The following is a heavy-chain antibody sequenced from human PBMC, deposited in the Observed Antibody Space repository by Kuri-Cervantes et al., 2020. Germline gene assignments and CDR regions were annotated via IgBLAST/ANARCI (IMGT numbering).Heavy chain of an antibody. Sequence: GESLKISCAASGFTFDDYAMHWVRQAPGKGLEWVSLISWDGGSTYYADSVKGRFTISRDNSRNTLYLQMNSLRTEDTAVYYCAKDLTGNHDAFDIWGQGTMVTVSS. D-gene: IGHD1-20*01. J-gene: IGHJ3*02. CDR3: AKDLTGNHDAFDI. CDR2: ISWDGGST. V-gene: IGHV3-43D*04. CDR1: GFTFDDYA.